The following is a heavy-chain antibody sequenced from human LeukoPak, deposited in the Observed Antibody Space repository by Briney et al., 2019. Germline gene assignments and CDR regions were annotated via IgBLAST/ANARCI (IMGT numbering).Heavy chain of an antibody. CDR3: ARRRMRGSGSYIDY. Sequence: SETLSLTCAVSGGSFNHYYWSWIRQPPGKGLEWIGEINHSGSTNYSPSLKSRVTMSVDMSKNQSSLKLISVTAADTAVYYCARRRMRGSGSYIDYWGQGTLVTVSS. J-gene: IGHJ4*02. CDR2: INHSGST. CDR1: GGSFNHYY. V-gene: IGHV4-34*01. D-gene: IGHD3-10*01.